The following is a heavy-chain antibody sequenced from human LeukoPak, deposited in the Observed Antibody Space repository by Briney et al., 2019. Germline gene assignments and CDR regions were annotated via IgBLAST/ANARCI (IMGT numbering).Heavy chain of an antibody. CDR3: ASVPETYYYYYMDV. J-gene: IGHJ6*03. V-gene: IGHV1-2*02. CDR1: GYTFTGYY. Sequence: ASVKVSCKASGYTFTGYYMHWVRQAPGQGLEWMGWINPNSGGTNYAQKFQGRVTMTRDTSISTAYMELSRLRSDDTAVYYCASVPETYYYYYMDVWGKGTTVTVSS. CDR2: INPNSGGT. D-gene: IGHD2-2*01.